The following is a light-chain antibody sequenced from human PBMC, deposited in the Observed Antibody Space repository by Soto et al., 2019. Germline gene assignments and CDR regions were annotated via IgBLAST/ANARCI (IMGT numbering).Light chain of an antibody. V-gene: IGKV3-20*01. CDR2: GAS. CDR1: QSVNSNY. Sequence: IVLTQSPGTLSLYPGERATLSCRASQSVNSNYLAWYQQKPGQAPRLIIFGASSRATGIPDRFSGSWSRTDFTLTISRLEPEDFAVYYCQHYGSSPPCTFGQGTKLDIK. J-gene: IGKJ2*02. CDR3: QHYGSSPPCT.